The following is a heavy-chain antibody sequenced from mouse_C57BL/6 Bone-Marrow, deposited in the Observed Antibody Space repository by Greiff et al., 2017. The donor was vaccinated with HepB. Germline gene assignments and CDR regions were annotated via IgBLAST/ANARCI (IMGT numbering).Heavy chain of an antibody. D-gene: IGHD1-1*01. CDR1: GYTFTDYY. J-gene: IGHJ1*03. Sequence: VQLQQSGPELVKPGASVKISCKASGYTFTDYYMNWVKQSHGKSLEWIGDINPNNGGTSYNQKFKGKATLTVDKSSSTAYMELRSLTSEDSAVYYCARSLYYYGSGYFDVWGTGTTVTVSS. CDR2: INPNNGGT. CDR3: ARSLYYYGSGYFDV. V-gene: IGHV1-26*01.